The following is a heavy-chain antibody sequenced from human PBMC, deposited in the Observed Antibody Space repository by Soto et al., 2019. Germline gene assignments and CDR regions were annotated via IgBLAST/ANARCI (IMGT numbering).Heavy chain of an antibody. Sequence: VNLVDSGGGLVQPGGSLRLSCSASTFARSNYGLHWVPQAPGKGMVWVSGINNDESTTRYPDSVKGRFTIFRDNAKNMVYLQMNSLRAEDMAVYYCTRDTGVDFDYWGQGSLVTVSS. V-gene: IGHV3-74*01. CDR3: TRDTGVDFDY. CDR2: INNDESTT. J-gene: IGHJ4*02. D-gene: IGHD3-3*01. CDR1: TFARSNYG.